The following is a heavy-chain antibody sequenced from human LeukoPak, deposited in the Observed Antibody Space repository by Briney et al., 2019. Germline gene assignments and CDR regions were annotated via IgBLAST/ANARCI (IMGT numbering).Heavy chain of an antibody. CDR3: ARATLVPS. V-gene: IGHV1-2*06. D-gene: IGHD3-10*01. CDR1: GYTFTANY. J-gene: IGHJ1*01. CDR2: MNPDTGGT. Sequence: GASVKVSCKTSGYTFTANYLHWVRQAPGQGLEWMGRMNPDTGGTNYAQRFQGRVTMTRDTSINTAYMELTGLRFDDTAIYYCARATLVPSWGQGTLVTVSS.